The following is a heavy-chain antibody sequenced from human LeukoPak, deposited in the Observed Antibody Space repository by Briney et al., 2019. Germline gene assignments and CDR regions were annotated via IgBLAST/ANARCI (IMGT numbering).Heavy chain of an antibody. V-gene: IGHV1-69*05. CDR1: GGTFSSYA. Sequence: GASVKVSCKASGGTFSSYAISWVRQAPGQGLEWMGGIIPIFGTANYAQKFQGRVTITTDESTSTAYMELSSLRSEDTAVYYCARATPGYSYGADYWGQGTLVTVSS. J-gene: IGHJ4*02. CDR3: ARATPGYSYGADY. D-gene: IGHD5-18*01. CDR2: IIPIFGTA.